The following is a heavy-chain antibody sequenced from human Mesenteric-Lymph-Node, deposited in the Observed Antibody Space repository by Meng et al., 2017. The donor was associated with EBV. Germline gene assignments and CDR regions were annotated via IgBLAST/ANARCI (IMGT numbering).Heavy chain of an antibody. CDR1: VGSTPSSNW. Sequence: GGVGVRCDVSVGSTPSSNWWGWFRQPPGKGLEWIGEIFHSGSAKYNPSLKSRVTISVDKSKNHFSLRLSSVTAADTAVYYCVRRVVVMKEEELDHWGQGTLVTVSS. CDR3: VRRVVVMKEEELDH. D-gene: IGHD3-22*01. V-gene: IGHV4-4*02. J-gene: IGHJ4*02. CDR2: IFHSGSA.